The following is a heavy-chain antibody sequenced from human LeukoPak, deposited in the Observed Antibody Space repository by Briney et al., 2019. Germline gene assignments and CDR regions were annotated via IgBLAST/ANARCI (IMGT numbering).Heavy chain of an antibody. D-gene: IGHD6-13*01. V-gene: IGHV4-39*01. Sequence: SETLSLTCTVAGGSLGDTTCFWGWIRQPPGRGLEWIANIYYSGKAYYSPSLKSRVTISADMSRNQFFLRLGSVTAADTAVYYCTRHSGPAAAADYWGQGTLVTVSS. J-gene: IGHJ4*02. CDR2: IYYSGKA. CDR3: TRHSGPAAAADY. CDR1: GGSLGDTTCF.